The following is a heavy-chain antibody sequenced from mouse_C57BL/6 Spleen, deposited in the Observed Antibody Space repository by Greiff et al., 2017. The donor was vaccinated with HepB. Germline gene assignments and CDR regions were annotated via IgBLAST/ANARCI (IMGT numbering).Heavy chain of an antibody. V-gene: IGHV1-22*01. CDR1: GYTFTDYN. Sequence: EVQLQQSGPELVKPGASVKMSCKASGYTFTDYNMHWVKQSNGKSLEWIGYINPNNGGTSYNQKFKGKATLTVNKSSSTAYMELRSLTSEDSAVYYCATIYYDYDEGYFDYWGQGTTLTVSS. CDR3: ATIYYDYDEGYFDY. D-gene: IGHD2-4*01. J-gene: IGHJ2*01. CDR2: INPNNGGT.